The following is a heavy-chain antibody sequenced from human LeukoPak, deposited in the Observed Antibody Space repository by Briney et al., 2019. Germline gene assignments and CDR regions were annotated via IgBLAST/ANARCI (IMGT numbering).Heavy chain of an antibody. V-gene: IGHV3-23*01. CDR2: ISGSGGST. CDR1: GFTFSSYA. D-gene: IGHD4-11*01. J-gene: IGHJ4*02. Sequence: PGGSLRLSCAASGFTFSSYAMSWVRQAPGKGLEWVSAISGSGGSTYYADSVKGRFTISRDNSKNTLYLQMNSLRAEDTAVYYCAKDLHMTTVTNLFDYWGQGTLVTVSS. CDR3: AKDLHMTTVTNLFDY.